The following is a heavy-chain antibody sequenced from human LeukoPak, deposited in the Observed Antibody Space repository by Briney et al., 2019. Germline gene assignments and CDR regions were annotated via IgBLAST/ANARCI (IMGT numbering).Heavy chain of an antibody. CDR3: ARVDDGDYGYAFDI. V-gene: IGHV4-30-4*08. CDR2: IYYSGST. CDR1: GGSISSGDYY. Sequence: SETLSLTCTVSGGSISSGDYYWSWIRQPRGKGLEWIGYIYYSGSTYYNPSLKSRVTITVDTSTNQFSLTLSSVTAADTAVYYCARVDDGDYGYAFDIWGQGTMVTVSS. J-gene: IGHJ3*02. D-gene: IGHD4-17*01.